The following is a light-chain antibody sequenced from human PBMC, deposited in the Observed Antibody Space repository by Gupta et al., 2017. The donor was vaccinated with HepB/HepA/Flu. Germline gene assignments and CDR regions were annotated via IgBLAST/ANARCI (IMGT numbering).Light chain of an antibody. CDR2: DAS. V-gene: IGKV1-27*01. CDR3: QKYKSAPWT. CDR1: QGISNY. Sequence: IQMPQSPSSLSASVGDRVTIACRASQGISNYLAWYQQKPGKAPKLLIYDASTLQSGVPSRFSGSGSGTDFTLAISSLQPEDVATYYCQKYKSAPWTFGQGTKVEIK. J-gene: IGKJ1*01.